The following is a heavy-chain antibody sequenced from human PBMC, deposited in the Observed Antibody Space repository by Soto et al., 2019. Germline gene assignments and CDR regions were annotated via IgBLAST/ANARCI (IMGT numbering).Heavy chain of an antibody. J-gene: IGHJ6*02. V-gene: IGHV4-30-4*01. CDR1: GGSISSGDHY. CDR2: IYHSGNT. D-gene: IGHD3-22*01. Sequence: SETLSLTCTVSGGSISSGDHYWSWIRQSPGKGLGWIGYIYHSGNTYYNPSLKSRVSISVDTSKNQFSLHLSSVTAADTAVYFCARDQYYYESSGYGSSYGLDVWGQGTTVTVSS. CDR3: ARDQYYYESSGYGSSYGLDV.